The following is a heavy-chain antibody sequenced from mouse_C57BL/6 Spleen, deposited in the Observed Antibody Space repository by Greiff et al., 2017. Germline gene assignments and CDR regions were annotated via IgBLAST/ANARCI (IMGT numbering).Heavy chain of an antibody. CDR3: ARRSIYYGNYVDY. CDR2: IDPSDSYT. CDR1: GYTFTSYW. V-gene: IGHV1-69*01. Sequence: VQLQQSGAELVMPGASVKLSCKASGYTFTSYWMHWVRQRPGQGLEWIGEIDPSDSYTNYNQKFKGKSTLTVDKSSSTAYMQLSSLTSEDSAVXYCARRSIYYGNYVDYWGQGTTLTVSS. J-gene: IGHJ2*01. D-gene: IGHD2-1*01.